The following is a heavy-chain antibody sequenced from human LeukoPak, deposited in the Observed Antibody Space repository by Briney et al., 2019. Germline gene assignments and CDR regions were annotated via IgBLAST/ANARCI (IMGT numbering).Heavy chain of an antibody. CDR3: TTRPYSSSSPDY. V-gene: IGHV3-15*01. Sequence: PGGSLRLSCEASGFTFSNYWMSWVRQAPGKGLEWVGRIKSKTDGETTDYTAPVKGRFTISRDDSKNTLYLQMNSLKSEDTAMYYCTTRPYSSSSPDYWGQGTLVTVSS. CDR1: GFTFSNYW. D-gene: IGHD6-6*01. CDR2: IKSKTDGETT. J-gene: IGHJ4*02.